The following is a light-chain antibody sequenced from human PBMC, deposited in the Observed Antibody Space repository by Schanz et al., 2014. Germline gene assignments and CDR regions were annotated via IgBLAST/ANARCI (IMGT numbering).Light chain of an antibody. J-gene: IGKJ2*01. Sequence: VMTQSPATLSVSPGESATLSCRASQSVSSNLAWFQQKPGQAPRLLIYRASSRAPGISARFSGSGSGTDFTLTISRLEPEDFAVYYCQQYGSSTKYTFGQGTKLEIK. CDR2: RAS. V-gene: IGKV3-20*01. CDR1: QSVSSN. CDR3: QQYGSSTKYT.